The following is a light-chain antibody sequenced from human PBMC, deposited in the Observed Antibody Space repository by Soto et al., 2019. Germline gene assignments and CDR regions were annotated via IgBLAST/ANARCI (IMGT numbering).Light chain of an antibody. CDR2: SNN. J-gene: IGLJ3*02. CDR1: SSNIGSNT. CDR3: AAWDDSLSGPV. Sequence: QSVLTQPPSASGTPGQRVTISCSGSSSNIGSNTVNWYQQLPGTAPKLLIYSNNHRPSGVPDRLSGSKSGTSASLAISGLESEDEADYYCAAWDDSLSGPVFGERTKLTVL. V-gene: IGLV1-44*01.